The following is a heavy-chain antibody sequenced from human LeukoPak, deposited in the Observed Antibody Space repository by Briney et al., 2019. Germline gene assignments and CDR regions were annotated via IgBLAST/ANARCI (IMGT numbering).Heavy chain of an antibody. CDR1: GYTFTSYG. Sequence: ASVKVSCKASGYTFTSYGISWVRQAPGQGLEWMGWISAYNGNTNYAQKLQGRVTMTTDTFTSTAYMELRSLRSDDTAVYYCVRVDSIYRGNWFDPWGQGTLVTVSS. V-gene: IGHV1-18*01. CDR3: VRVDSIYRGNWFDP. D-gene: IGHD1-26*01. CDR2: ISAYNGNT. J-gene: IGHJ5*02.